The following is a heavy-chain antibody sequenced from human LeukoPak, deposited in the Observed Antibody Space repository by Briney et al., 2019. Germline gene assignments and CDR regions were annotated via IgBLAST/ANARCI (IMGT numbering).Heavy chain of an antibody. V-gene: IGHV1-46*01. CDR3: ARAYTSPNGPY. CDR1: GYTFTSYY. CDR2: INPSGGST. Sequence: ASVKVSCKASGYTFTSYYMHWVRQAPGQGLEWMGIINPSGGSTSYAQKFQGRVTMTGDTSTSTVYMELSSLRSEDTAVYYCARAYTSPNGPYWGQGILVTVSS. J-gene: IGHJ4*02. D-gene: IGHD3-16*01.